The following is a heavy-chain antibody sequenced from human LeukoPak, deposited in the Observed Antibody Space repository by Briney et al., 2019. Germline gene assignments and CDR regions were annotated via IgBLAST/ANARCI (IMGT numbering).Heavy chain of an antibody. Sequence: ASVKVSCKASGGTFSSYAISWVRQAPGQGLEWMGGIIPIFGTANYAQKFQGRVTITTDESTSTAYMELSSLRSEDTAVYYCARPNSGSSTLHFDIWGQGTMVTVSS. CDR2: IIPIFGTA. J-gene: IGHJ3*02. V-gene: IGHV1-69*05. D-gene: IGHD1-26*01. CDR1: GGTFSSYA. CDR3: ARPNSGSSTLHFDI.